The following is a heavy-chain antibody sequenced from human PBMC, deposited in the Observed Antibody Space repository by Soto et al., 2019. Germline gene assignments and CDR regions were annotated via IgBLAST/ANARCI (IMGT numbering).Heavy chain of an antibody. Sequence: SETLSLTCTVSGGSISSGGYYWSWIRQHPGKGLEWIGYIYYSGSTYYNPSLKSRVTISVDTSKNQFSLKLSSVTAADTAVYYWARGPAVAGTGWFDPWGQGALVTSSS. D-gene: IGHD6-19*01. CDR2: IYYSGST. V-gene: IGHV4-31*03. CDR1: GGSISSGGYY. J-gene: IGHJ5*02. CDR3: ARGPAVAGTGWFDP.